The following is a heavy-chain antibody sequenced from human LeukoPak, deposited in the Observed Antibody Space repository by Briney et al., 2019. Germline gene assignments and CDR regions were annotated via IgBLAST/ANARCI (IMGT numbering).Heavy chain of an antibody. CDR2: ISAYNGNT. J-gene: IGHJ4*02. V-gene: IGHV1-18*04. CDR1: GYTFTGYY. D-gene: IGHD3-3*01. CDR3: ARDLYDFWSGQRGSFDY. Sequence: ASVKVSCKASGYTFTGYYMHWVRQAPGQGLEWMGWISAYNGNTNYAQKLQGRVTMTTDTSTSTAYMELRSLRSDDTAVYYCARDLYDFWSGQRGSFDYWGQGTLVTVSS.